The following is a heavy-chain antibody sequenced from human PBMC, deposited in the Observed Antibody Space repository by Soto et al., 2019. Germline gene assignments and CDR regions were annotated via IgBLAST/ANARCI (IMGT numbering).Heavy chain of an antibody. CDR2: MSGSGGST. V-gene: IGHV3-23*01. J-gene: IGHJ4*02. Sequence: EVQLLESGGGLVQPGGSLRLSCAASGFTFSSYAMTWVRQAPGKGLEWVSGMSGSGGSTYYADSVKGRFTISRDNSKNTLYLQMNSLRAEDTAVYYCGRYYYDTSGYYSVRYWGQGALVTVSS. D-gene: IGHD3-22*01. CDR1: GFTFSSYA. CDR3: GRYYYDTSGYYSVRY.